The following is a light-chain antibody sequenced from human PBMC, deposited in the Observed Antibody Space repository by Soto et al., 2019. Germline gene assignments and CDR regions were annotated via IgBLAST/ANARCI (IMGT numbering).Light chain of an antibody. CDR3: CSYAGSRNLV. CDR2: EGS. V-gene: IGLV2-23*01. J-gene: IGLJ2*01. CDR1: SSDVGSYDL. Sequence: QSALTQPASVSGSPGQSITISCTGTSSDVGSYDLVSWYQQHPGEAPKLIIYEGSKRPSGISNRFSGSKSGNTASLTISGLQAEDEADDYCCSYAGSRNLVFGGGTKLTVL.